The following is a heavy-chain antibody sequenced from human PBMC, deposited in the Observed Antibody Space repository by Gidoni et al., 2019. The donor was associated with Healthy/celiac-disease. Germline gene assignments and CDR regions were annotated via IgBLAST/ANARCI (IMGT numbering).Heavy chain of an antibody. CDR3: ATDRLWFREGYFDY. CDR1: GYTLTELS. CDR2: FDPEDGET. V-gene: IGHV1-24*01. D-gene: IGHD3-10*01. Sequence: QVQLVQSGAEVKKPGASVKVSCKVSGYTLTELSMHWVRQAPGKGLEWMGGFDPEDGETIYAQKFQGRVTMTEETSTDTAYMELSSLRSEDTAVYYCATDRLWFREGYFDYWGQGTLVTVSS. J-gene: IGHJ4*02.